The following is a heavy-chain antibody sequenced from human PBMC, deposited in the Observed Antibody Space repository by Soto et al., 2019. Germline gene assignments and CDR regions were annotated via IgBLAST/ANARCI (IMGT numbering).Heavy chain of an antibody. CDR3: AGGISGLDGSYYFDY. CDR1: GYTFTGYY. D-gene: IGHD1-26*01. Sequence: ASVKVSCKASGYTFTGYYRHWVRQAPGQGLEWMGWINPNSGGTNYAQKFQGWVTMTRDTSISTAYMELSRLRSDDTAVYYCAGGISGLDGSYYFDYWGQGTLVTVSS. CDR2: INPNSGGT. V-gene: IGHV1-2*04. J-gene: IGHJ4*02.